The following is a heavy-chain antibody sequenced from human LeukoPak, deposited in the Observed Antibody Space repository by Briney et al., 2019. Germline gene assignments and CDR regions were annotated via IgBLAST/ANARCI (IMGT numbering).Heavy chain of an antibody. CDR1: GFIFSGYW. D-gene: IGHD6-13*01. CDR3: ARDGFVGAADY. V-gene: IGHV3-7*01. J-gene: IGHJ4*02. Sequence: GGSLRLSCAASGFIFSGYWMNWVCQAPGKGLEWVANIKQDGSEQHYVDSVRGRFTISRDNAKNSLYLQMNSLRVEDTAVYYCARDGFVGAADYWGQGTLVTVSS. CDR2: IKQDGSEQ.